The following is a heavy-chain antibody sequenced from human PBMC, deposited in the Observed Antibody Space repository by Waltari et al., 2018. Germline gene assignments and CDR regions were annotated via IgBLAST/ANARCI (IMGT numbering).Heavy chain of an antibody. CDR1: GGTFSSYA. CDR3: WGSTGGGPPICY. Sequence: QVQLVQSGAEVKKPGSSVKVSCKASGGTFSSYAISWVRQAPGQGLEWMGGIIPIFGTANYPKKFPGQVTISPDRSPGTTYMGLSSLGSGETAGEFWWGSTGGGPPICYRGQGTLVTVSS. J-gene: IGHJ4*02. CDR2: IIPIFGTA. D-gene: IGHD7-27*01. V-gene: IGHV1-69*05.